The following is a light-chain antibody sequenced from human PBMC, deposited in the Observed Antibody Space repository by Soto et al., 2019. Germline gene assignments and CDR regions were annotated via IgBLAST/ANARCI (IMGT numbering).Light chain of an antibody. V-gene: IGKV1-9*01. CDR2: AAS. CDR1: QGISSY. J-gene: IGKJ3*01. Sequence: DIQVSQSPSFLSASVGDRVTITCRASQGISSYLAWYQQKPGKAPKLLIYAASTLQSGVPSRFSGSGSGTEFTLTISSLQPEDFATYYCQQLNSYPHITFGPGTKVDIK. CDR3: QQLNSYPHIT.